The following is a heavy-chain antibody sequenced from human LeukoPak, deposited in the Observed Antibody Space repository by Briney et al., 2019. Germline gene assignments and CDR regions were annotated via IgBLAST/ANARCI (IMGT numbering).Heavy chain of an antibody. CDR3: ARDLGNDYGDTDDAFDI. Sequence: SETLSLTCTVSGGSISSYYWSWIRQPPGKGLEWIGYIYYSGSTNYNPSLKSRVTISVDTSKNQFSLKLSSVTAADTAVYYCARDLGNDYGDTDDAFDIWGQGTMVTVSS. J-gene: IGHJ3*02. CDR2: IYYSGST. CDR1: GGSISSYY. D-gene: IGHD4-17*01. V-gene: IGHV4-59*01.